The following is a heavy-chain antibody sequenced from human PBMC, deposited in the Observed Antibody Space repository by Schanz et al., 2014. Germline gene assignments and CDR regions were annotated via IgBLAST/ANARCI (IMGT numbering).Heavy chain of an antibody. D-gene: IGHD3-16*01. CDR2: IYYTGRS. CDR1: GGSISSATSY. Sequence: QVQLQESGPGLVKPSQTLSLTCTVSGGSISSATSYWGWIRQPPGKSLQWIGSIYYTGRSSYNPPIKGRVPISVDTSKNQFSLKLIAVTAADTAVYYCARHWGSTDWSPIQFWGQGSLVTVSS. CDR3: ARHWGSTDWSPIQF. J-gene: IGHJ4*02. V-gene: IGHV4-39*01.